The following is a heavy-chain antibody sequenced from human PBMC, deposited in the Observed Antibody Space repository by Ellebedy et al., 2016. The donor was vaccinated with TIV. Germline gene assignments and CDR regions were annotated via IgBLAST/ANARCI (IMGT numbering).Heavy chain of an antibody. J-gene: IGHJ3*02. CDR2: IWYDGSNK. Sequence: GGSLRLSCAVSGFTFSNYGMHWVRQAPGKGLEWVAVIWYDGSNKYYADSVKGRFTISRDNSKNALYLQMNSLRAGDTAVYYCASHLRADAFDIWGQGTMVTVSS. CDR3: ASHLRADAFDI. CDR1: GFTFSNYG. V-gene: IGHV3-33*08.